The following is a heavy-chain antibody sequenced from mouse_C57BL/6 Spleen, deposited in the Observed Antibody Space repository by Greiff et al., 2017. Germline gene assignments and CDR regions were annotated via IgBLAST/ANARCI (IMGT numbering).Heavy chain of an antibody. CDR1: GYSITSGYY. V-gene: IGHV3-6*01. CDR2: ISYDGSN. Sequence: VQLKESGPGLVKPSQSLSLTCSVTGYSITSGYYWNWLRQFPGNKLEWMGYISYDGSNNYNPSLKNRISITRDTSKNQFFLKLNSVTTEDTATYYCARGGVSRYFDVWGTGTTVTVSS. CDR3: ARGGVSRYFDV. J-gene: IGHJ1*03.